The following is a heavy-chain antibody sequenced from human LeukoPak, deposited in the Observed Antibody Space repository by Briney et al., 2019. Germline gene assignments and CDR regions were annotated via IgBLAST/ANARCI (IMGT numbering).Heavy chain of an antibody. CDR2: INPSSGGA. D-gene: IGHD3-10*01. CDR1: GYTFTNYY. CDR3: ARDGNYYGSGAGPDSWFDP. V-gene: IGHV1-46*01. J-gene: IGHJ5*02. Sequence: GASVKASCKASGYTFTNYYMHWARQVPGQGLEWMGIINPSSGGATYAQKFQGRVTMTRDTFTSTVYMELSSLRSEDTAVYYCARDGNYYGSGAGPDSWFDPWGQGTLVTVSS.